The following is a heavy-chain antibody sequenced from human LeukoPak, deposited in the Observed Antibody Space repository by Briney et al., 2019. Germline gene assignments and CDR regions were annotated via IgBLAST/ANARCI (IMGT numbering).Heavy chain of an antibody. V-gene: IGHV3-7*01. Sequence: GGSLRLSCTASGFTFSRDCMNWVRQAPWKRLEWVAIIKQDGSEKYYADSGKGRFTISRDNAKNSLYLQMNSLRAEDMVVYYCVRDRGCSGGSCYSWFYYYGMDVWGQGTTVTVFS. D-gene: IGHD2-15*01. CDR3: VRDRGCSGGSCYSWFYYYGMDV. J-gene: IGHJ6*02. CDR2: IKQDGSEK. CDR1: GFTFSRDC.